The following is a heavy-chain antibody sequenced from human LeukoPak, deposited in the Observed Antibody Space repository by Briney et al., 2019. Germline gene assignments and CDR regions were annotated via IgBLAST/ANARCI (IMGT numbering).Heavy chain of an antibody. V-gene: IGHV3-74*01. D-gene: IGHD2-15*01. J-gene: IGHJ4*02. Sequence: RGGSLRLSCAASGFTFSSYWMHWVRQAPGMGLVWVSGINSDGSSTSYADSVRGRFTISRDNAKNTLYLQMNSLRAEDAAVYYCARAAQGWDYWGQGTLVTVSS. CDR1: GFTFSSYW. CDR2: INSDGSST. CDR3: ARAAQGWDY.